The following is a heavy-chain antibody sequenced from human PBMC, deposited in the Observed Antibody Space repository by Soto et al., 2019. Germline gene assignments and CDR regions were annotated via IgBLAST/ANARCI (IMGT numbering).Heavy chain of an antibody. V-gene: IGHV3-21*01. CDR1: GFTFSSYC. CDR2: ISSSSSYI. J-gene: IGHJ3*02. Sequence: EVQLVESGGGLVKPGGSLRLSCAASGFTFSSYCMNWVRQAPGKGLEWVSSISSSSSYIYYADSVKGRFTISRDNAKNSLYLQMNSLRAEDTAVYYCARDPAAGTGDAFDIWGQGTMVTVSS. D-gene: IGHD6-13*01. CDR3: ARDPAAGTGDAFDI.